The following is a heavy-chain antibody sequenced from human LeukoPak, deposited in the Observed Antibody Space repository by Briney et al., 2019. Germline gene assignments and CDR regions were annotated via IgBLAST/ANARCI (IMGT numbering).Heavy chain of an antibody. V-gene: IGHV4-38-2*02. Sequence: SETLSLTCTVSGYSTSSGYYWGWIRQPPGKGLEWIGCIYHSGSTYYNPSLKSRFTISIDTSKNHFSLKLSSVTAAHTAVYYCARVSFNGRNDYWGQGTLVTVSS. CDR1: GYSTSSGYY. J-gene: IGHJ4*02. CDR3: ARVSFNGRNDY. CDR2: IYHSGST.